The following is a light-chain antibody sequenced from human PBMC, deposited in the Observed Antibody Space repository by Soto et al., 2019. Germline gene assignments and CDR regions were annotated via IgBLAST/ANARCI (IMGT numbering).Light chain of an antibody. CDR1: SSDVGSYNL. CDR3: CSYAGSKIPYV. J-gene: IGLJ1*01. Sequence: QCVLTQLASGSGSDGESLTIICTETSSDVGSYNLVAWYQQHPGKAPKLMIYEVSKRPSGVSNRFSGSKSGNTASLTISGLQADDQTDYYGCSYAGSKIPYVVGTRTKVTVL. CDR2: EVS. V-gene: IGLV2-23*02.